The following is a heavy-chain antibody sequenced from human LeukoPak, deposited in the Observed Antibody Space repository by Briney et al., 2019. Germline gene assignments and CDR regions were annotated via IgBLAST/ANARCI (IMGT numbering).Heavy chain of an antibody. CDR2: FNPSDGRA. J-gene: IGHJ4*02. D-gene: IGHD4-17*01. V-gene: IGHV1-46*01. CDR1: GYTFTSYY. Sequence: ASVKVSCKASGYTFTSYYLHWVRQAPGQGLAWMGIFNPSDGRATYTQKFQGRVTMTRDTSTSTVYMDLSGLRSDDTAVYYCARQAVTTGWYFDYWGQGTLVAASS. CDR3: ARQAVTTGWYFDY.